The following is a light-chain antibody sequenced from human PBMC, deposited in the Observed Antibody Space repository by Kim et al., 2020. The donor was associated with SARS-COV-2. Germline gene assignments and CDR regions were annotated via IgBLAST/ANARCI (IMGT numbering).Light chain of an antibody. V-gene: IGKV1-16*01. J-gene: IGKJ5*01. Sequence: DVQMTQSPSSLSASVDDRVIITCRASQGVRSHLAWYQQRPGKAPRPLIYDASTLRGGVPSRFSGRGSGTEYTLTITGLQPEDFATYYCQQYDTCPITFGQGTRLEIK. CDR1: QGVRSH. CDR3: QQYDTCPIT. CDR2: DAS.